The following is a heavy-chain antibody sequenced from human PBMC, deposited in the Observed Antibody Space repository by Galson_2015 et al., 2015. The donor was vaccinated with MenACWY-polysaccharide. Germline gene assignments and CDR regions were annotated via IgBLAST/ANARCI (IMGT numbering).Heavy chain of an antibody. D-gene: IGHD1-20*01. Sequence: ETLSLTCAVYGGSFSGYYWSWIRQPPGKGLEWIGEINHSGSTNYNPSLKSRVTISVDTSKNQFSLKLSSVTAADTAVYYCARGVNNWNSAGFDYWGQGTLVTVSS. J-gene: IGHJ4*02. CDR1: GGSFSGYY. V-gene: IGHV4-34*01. CDR3: ARGVNNWNSAGFDY. CDR2: INHSGST.